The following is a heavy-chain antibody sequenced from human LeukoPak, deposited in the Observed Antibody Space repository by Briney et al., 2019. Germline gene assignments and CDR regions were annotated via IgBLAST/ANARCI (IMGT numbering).Heavy chain of an antibody. V-gene: IGHV4-39*01. CDR1: GGSISSSSYY. CDR2: ISYSGTT. D-gene: IGHD3-16*01. J-gene: IGHJ4*02. Sequence: SETLSLTCTVSGGSISSSSYYWGWIRQSPGKGLEWIGSISYSGTTFYKPSLKSRVTISVDTSRNQFSLKLRSVTAADTAVYYCMTKGRRIWLGNPYYVDYWGQGTRVTVSS. CDR3: MTKGRRIWLGNPYYVDY.